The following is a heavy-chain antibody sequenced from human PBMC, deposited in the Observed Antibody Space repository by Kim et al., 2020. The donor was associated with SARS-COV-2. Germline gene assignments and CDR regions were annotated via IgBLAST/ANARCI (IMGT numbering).Heavy chain of an antibody. V-gene: IGHV3-23*01. J-gene: IGHJ5*02. CDR3: ARQHPAAAGKGVNWFDP. CDR2: ISGSGGST. D-gene: IGHD6-13*01. CDR1: GFTFSSYA. Sequence: GGSLRLSCAASGFTFSSYAMSWVRQAPGKGLEWVSAISGSGGSTYYADSVKGRFTISRDNSKNTLYLQMNSLRAEDTAVYYCARQHPAAAGKGVNWFDPWGQGTLVTVSS.